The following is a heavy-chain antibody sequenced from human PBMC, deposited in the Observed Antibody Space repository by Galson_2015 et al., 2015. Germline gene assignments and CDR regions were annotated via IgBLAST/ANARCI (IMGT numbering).Heavy chain of an antibody. CDR2: IWYDGSNK. CDR3: ARERVVRGVIMPEDAFDI. Sequence: SLRLSCAASGFTFSSYGMHWVRQAPGKGLEWVAVIWYDGSNKYYADSVKGRFTISGDNSKNTLYLQMNSLRAEDTAVYYCARERVVRGVIMPEDAFDIWGQGTMVTVSS. D-gene: IGHD3-10*01. J-gene: IGHJ3*02. V-gene: IGHV3-33*01. CDR1: GFTFSSYG.